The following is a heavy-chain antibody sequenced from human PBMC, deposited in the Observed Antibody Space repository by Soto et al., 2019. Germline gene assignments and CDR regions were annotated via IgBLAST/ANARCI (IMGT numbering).Heavy chain of an antibody. Sequence: SSARLSCAVHEFSLNRDGMHWVRLSPGKGLEWVAHISYDGSNEHYVDSVKGRFTISRDNSKNTLYLQMNSLRAEDTAVYYCAKDTFYRYRNAHYISSYRGQRSPVTGS. CDR3: AKDTFYRYRNAHYISSY. D-gene: IGHD3-16*02. CDR2: ISYDGSNE. V-gene: IGHV3-30*18. J-gene: IGHJ4*01. CDR1: EFSLNRDG.